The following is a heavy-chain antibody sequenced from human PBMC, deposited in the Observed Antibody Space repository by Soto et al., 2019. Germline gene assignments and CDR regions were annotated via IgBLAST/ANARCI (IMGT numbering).Heavy chain of an antibody. Sequence: SETLSLTCTVSGGSISSYYWSWIRQPLGKGLEWIGEINHSGSTNYNPSLKSRVTISVDTSKNQFSLKLSSVTAADTAVYYCARGTWVRSAFDIWGQGTMVTVSS. D-gene: IGHD3-10*01. CDR1: GGSISSYY. J-gene: IGHJ3*02. V-gene: IGHV4-34*01. CDR3: ARGTWVRSAFDI. CDR2: INHSGST.